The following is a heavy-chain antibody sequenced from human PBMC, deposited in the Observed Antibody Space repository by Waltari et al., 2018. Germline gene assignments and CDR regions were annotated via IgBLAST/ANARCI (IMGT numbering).Heavy chain of an antibody. CDR2: TTDGNAYL. V-gene: IGHV3-21*03. CDR1: GFTLRNFG. CDR3: VRALTTPNDY. Sequence: VQLVESGGGLVKPGGSLRLSCAVSGFTLRNFGMRWVRQAPGKGLEWVATTTDGNAYLYYADSVRGRFTVSTDNAKSSLYLQMNNLRAEDTGVYYCVRALTTPNDYWGRGTLVTVSS. J-gene: IGHJ4*02. D-gene: IGHD4-17*01.